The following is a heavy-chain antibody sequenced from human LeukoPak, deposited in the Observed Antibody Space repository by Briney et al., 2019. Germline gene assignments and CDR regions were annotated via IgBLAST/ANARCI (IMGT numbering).Heavy chain of an antibody. CDR2: IYYSGST. Sequence: SETLSLTCTVSGGSISSYYWSWIRQPPGKGLEWIGYIYYSGSTNYNPSLKSRLTISVDTSKNQFSLKLSSVTAADTAVYYCASEHNWYFDLWGRGTLVTVSS. CDR1: GGSISSYY. V-gene: IGHV4-59*01. J-gene: IGHJ2*01. CDR3: ASEHNWYFDL.